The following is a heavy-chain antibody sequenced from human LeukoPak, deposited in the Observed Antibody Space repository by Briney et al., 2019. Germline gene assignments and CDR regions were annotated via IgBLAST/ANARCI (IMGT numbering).Heavy chain of an antibody. D-gene: IGHD6-13*01. CDR2: IYTSGST. CDR3: ARLLPGIAAAGTGSDY. CDR1: GGSISSYY. V-gene: IGHV4-4*07. Sequence: SETLSLTCTVSGGSISSYYWRWIRQPAGKGLEWIGRIYTSGSTNYNPSLKSRVTMSVDTSKNQFSLKLSSVTAADTAVYYCARLLPGIAAAGTGSDYWGQGTLVTVSS. J-gene: IGHJ4*02.